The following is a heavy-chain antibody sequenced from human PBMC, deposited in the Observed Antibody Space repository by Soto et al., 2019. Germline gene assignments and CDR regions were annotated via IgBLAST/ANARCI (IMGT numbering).Heavy chain of an antibody. D-gene: IGHD3-22*01. Sequence: QVQLQESSPGLVKPSGTLSLTCAVSGGSISSSYWWSWVRQPPGKGLEWIGEIYHSGSTNYDPSLKSRVTISVDKSKNQFSLKLSSVTAADTAVYYCARRRITMIVVVFDAFDIWGQGTMVTVSS. CDR2: IYHSGST. J-gene: IGHJ3*02. V-gene: IGHV4-4*02. CDR1: GGSISSSYW. CDR3: ARRRITMIVVVFDAFDI.